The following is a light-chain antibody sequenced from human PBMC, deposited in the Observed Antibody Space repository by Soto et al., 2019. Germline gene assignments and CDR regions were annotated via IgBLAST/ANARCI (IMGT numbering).Light chain of an antibody. CDR2: WAS. CDR1: QSVLYSSNNKNY. J-gene: IGKJ2*01. V-gene: IGKV4-1*01. CDR3: CQYYSTPHT. Sequence: EIVMTQSPDSLAVSLGERATTNCKSSQSVLYSSNNKNYLAWYQQKTGQPPKLLIYWASTRESGVPERFSGSGAGTDFTLTISSLQAEDVAVYYCCQYYSTPHTFGQGTKLEIK.